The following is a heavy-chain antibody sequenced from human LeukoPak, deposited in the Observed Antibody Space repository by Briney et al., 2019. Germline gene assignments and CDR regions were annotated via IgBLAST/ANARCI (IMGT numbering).Heavy chain of an antibody. J-gene: IGHJ4*02. Sequence: GGSLRLSCAASGFTLRNYWMHWVRQAPGKGLEWVSVIYSGGSTYYADSVKGRFTISRDNSKNTLYLQMNSLRAEDTAVYYCATYHSSSWKNYWGQGTLVTVSS. CDR3: ATYHSSSWKNY. V-gene: IGHV3-53*01. CDR1: GFTLRNYW. CDR2: IYSGGST. D-gene: IGHD6-13*01.